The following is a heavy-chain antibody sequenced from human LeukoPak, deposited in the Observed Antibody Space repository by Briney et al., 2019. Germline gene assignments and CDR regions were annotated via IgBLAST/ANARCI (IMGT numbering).Heavy chain of an antibody. V-gene: IGHV4-34*01. J-gene: IGHJ6*03. CDR1: GGSFSRYY. Sequence: SETLSLTCAVYGGSFSRYYWSWIRQPPGKGLEWIGEINHSGSTNYNPSLKSRVTISVDTSKNQFSLKLSSVTAADTAVYYCARGPYYYMDVWGKGTTVTVSS. CDR3: ARGPYYYMDV. CDR2: INHSGST.